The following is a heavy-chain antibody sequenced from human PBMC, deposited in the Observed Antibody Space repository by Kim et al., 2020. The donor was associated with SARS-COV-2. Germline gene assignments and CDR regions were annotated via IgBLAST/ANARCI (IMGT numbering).Heavy chain of an antibody. CDR1: GFTFNNYA. CDR2: INGDGGRA. V-gene: IGHV3-23*01. CDR3: AKDWMSSFLGYFAC. D-gene: IGHD1-1*01. Sequence: GSLRLSCAASGFTFNNYALSWVRQTPGKGLEWVSGINGDGGRAKYADSVKGRFTISRDNSKNTLYLEMRTLRTEDPALYYRAKDWMSSFLGYFACRVQG. J-gene: IGHJ4*02.